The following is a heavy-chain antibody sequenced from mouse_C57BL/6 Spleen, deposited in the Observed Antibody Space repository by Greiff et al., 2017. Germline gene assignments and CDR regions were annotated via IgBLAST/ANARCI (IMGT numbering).Heavy chain of an antibody. V-gene: IGHV2-6-1*01. D-gene: IGHD1-1*01. J-gene: IGHJ4*01. CDR2: IWSDGST. CDR1: GFSLTSYG. CDR3: ARHGLLRDYYAMDY. Sequence: VQLQQSGPGLVAPSQSLSITCTVSGFSLTSYGVHWVRQPPGKGLEWLVVIWSDGSTTYNSALKSRLSISKDNSKSQVFLKMNSLQTDDTAMYYCARHGLLRDYYAMDYWGQGTSVTVSS.